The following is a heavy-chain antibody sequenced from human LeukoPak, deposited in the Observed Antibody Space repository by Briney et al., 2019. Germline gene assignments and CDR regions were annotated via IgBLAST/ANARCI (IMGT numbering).Heavy chain of an antibody. V-gene: IGHV3-23*01. Sequence: SGGSLRLSCAASGFTFSSDAMSWVRQAPGKGLEWVSAISGSGGSAYYADSMKGRFTISRDNSNNTLYLQMNSLRAEDTAVYYCAKDQGERFLEWLSVYYYYGMDVWGQGTTVTVSS. D-gene: IGHD3-3*01. CDR2: ISGSGGSA. CDR1: GFTFSSDA. CDR3: AKDQGERFLEWLSVYYYYGMDV. J-gene: IGHJ6*02.